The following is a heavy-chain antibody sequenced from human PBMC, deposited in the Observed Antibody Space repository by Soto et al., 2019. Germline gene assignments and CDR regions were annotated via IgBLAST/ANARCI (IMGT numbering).Heavy chain of an antibody. CDR1: GFTFNTYT. Sequence: EVQLVESGGGLVKPGGSLRLSCAASGFTFNTYTMNWARQAPGKGLEWVSSISSRSIYIYYADSVTGRFTISRDDARNSLYLQMNSLRAEDTAVYYCAREEVSRPNTYHGLDVWGQGTTVTVSS. CDR2: ISSRSIYI. V-gene: IGHV3-21*01. J-gene: IGHJ6*02. CDR3: AREEVSRPNTYHGLDV.